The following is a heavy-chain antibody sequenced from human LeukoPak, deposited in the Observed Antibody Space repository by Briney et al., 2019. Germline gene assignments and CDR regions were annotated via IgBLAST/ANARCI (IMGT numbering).Heavy chain of an antibody. V-gene: IGHV5-51*01. CDR3: AGPSGYSGYDPYYYYGMDV. Sequence: GESLKISCKGSGYSFTSYWIGWVRQMPGKGLGWMGIIYPGDSGTRYSPSFQGQVTISADKSISTAYRQWSSLKASDTAMYYCAGPSGYSGYDPYYYYGMDVWGQGTTVTVSS. D-gene: IGHD5-12*01. CDR2: IYPGDSGT. CDR1: GYSFTSYW. J-gene: IGHJ6*02.